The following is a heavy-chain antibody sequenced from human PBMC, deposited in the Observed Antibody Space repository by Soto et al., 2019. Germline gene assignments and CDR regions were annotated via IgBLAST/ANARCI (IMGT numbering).Heavy chain of an antibody. Sequence: PGGSLRLSGAASGFSFNNFGIHWVRQAPCKGLEWVAIVWYYGNHRFYADSVKGRFSISRDSSNNTVYLQMNSLRVEDTALYYCARDHYDSFGGYSRGFDHWGQGAQVTLSS. D-gene: IGHD3-16*01. CDR2: VWYYGNHR. CDR3: ARDHYDSFGGYSRGFDH. V-gene: IGHV3-33*01. J-gene: IGHJ4*02. CDR1: GFSFNNFG.